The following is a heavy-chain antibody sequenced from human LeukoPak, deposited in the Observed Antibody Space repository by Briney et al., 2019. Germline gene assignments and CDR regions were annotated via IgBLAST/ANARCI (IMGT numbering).Heavy chain of an antibody. CDR3: ARHAYSTFYYYYYMDA. J-gene: IGHJ6*03. V-gene: IGHV4-59*01. CDR2: IYYSEST. Sequence: PSETLSLTCTVSGGSISSYYWSWIRQPPGKGLEWIGYIYYSESTNYNPSLKSRVTISVDTSQNQFSLKLSSVTAADTAVYYCARHAYSTFYYYYYMDAWGKGTTVTVSS. CDR1: GGSISSYY. D-gene: IGHD3-16*01.